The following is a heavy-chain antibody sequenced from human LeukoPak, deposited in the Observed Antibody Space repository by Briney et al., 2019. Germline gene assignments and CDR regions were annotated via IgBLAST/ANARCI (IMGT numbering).Heavy chain of an antibody. J-gene: IGHJ4*02. V-gene: IGHV4-59*08. Sequence: SETLSLNCTVSGGSISSYYWSWIRQPPGKGLEWIGYIFSSGSTNYNPSLKSRVTISEDTSVNQFSLKLSSVTAADTAVYYCARHYYDRSDSYSFDYWGQGTLVTVSS. D-gene: IGHD3-22*01. CDR2: IFSSGST. CDR1: GGSISSYY. CDR3: ARHYYDRSDSYSFDY.